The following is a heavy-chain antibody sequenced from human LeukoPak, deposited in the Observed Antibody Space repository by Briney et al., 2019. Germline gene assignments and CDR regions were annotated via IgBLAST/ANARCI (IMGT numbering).Heavy chain of an antibody. Sequence: GGSLRLSCAAPGFTFSSYTMHWVRQAPGKGLEWVAVISFDGNTKYYADSVRGRVPISRDNSRNTLFLEINSLRPEDTAVYFCARVAVVTGGLDLWRRGTLVTVSS. CDR2: ISFDGNTK. CDR1: GFTFSSYT. D-gene: IGHD2-21*02. CDR3: ARVAVVTGGLDL. V-gene: IGHV3-30*03. J-gene: IGHJ2*01.